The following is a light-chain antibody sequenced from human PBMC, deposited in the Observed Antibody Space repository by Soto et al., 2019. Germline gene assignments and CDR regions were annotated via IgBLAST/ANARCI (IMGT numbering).Light chain of an antibody. J-gene: IGKJ4*01. CDR2: GAS. CDR1: QSITSSY. Sequence: EVFLMKSPRAMSLSPGERTTLSCRASQSITSSYLAWYQQKPGQAPSLLIYGASYRATGIPDRFSGSGSWADFTLTISRLEQEDFVVYYCHQYGSSCSTFGEGTKVDIK. V-gene: IGKV3-20*01. CDR3: HQYGSSCST.